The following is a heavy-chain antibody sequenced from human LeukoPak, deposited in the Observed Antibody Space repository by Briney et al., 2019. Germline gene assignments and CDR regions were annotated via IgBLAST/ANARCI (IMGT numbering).Heavy chain of an antibody. D-gene: IGHD6-13*01. J-gene: IGHJ4*02. CDR2: ISGRGNYV. Sequence: GGSLILSCAASGFTFSDYFMSWVRQAPGKGLEWLSYISGRGNYVYDAESLKGRITISIDNAKNSLYLQMNSLRAEDTAVYYCARSGIGATEIDYWGQGPLVTVSS. CDR1: GFTFSDYF. V-gene: IGHV3-11*04. CDR3: ARSGIGATEIDY.